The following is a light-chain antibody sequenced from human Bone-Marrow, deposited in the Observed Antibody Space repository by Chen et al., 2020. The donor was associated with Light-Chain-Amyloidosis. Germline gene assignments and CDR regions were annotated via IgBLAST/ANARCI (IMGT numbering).Light chain of an antibody. CDR1: ALPDQY. J-gene: IGLJ3*02. V-gene: IGLV3-25*03. Sequence: YELTQPPSVSVSPGQTARITCSGDALPDQYAYWYQQKAGQAPVLVINKASERPSGIPERVSGSSSGTTVTLTISGVQAEDEAVYYCQSADSTGIYRVFGGGTKLTVL. CDR2: KAS. CDR3: QSADSTGIYRV.